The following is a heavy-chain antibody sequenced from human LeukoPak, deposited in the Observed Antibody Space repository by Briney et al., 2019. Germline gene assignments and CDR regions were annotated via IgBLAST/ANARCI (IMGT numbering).Heavy chain of an antibody. CDR3: ATSVMYGGAFDI. CDR1: GGSISDYY. D-gene: IGHD4-23*01. J-gene: IGHJ3*02. V-gene: IGHV4-59*08. CDR2: IYYSGNT. Sequence: SETLSLTCTVCGGSISDYYWSWIRQPPGEGLEWIGYIYYSGNTNYNPSLKSRVTISIDTSKNQVSLKLGSVTAADTAVYYCATSVMYGGAFDIWGQGTMVTVSA.